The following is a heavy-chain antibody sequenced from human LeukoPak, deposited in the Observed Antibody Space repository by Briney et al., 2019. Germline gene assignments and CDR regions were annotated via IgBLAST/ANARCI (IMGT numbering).Heavy chain of an antibody. CDR3: ASARRRLTTYFDY. V-gene: IGHV4-61*02. D-gene: IGHD4-11*01. J-gene: IGHJ4*02. CDR2: IYTSGST. Sequence: SETLSLTCTVSGGSISSGSYYWSWIRQPAGKGLEWIGRIYTSGSTKYNPSLKSRVTISVDTSKNQFSLKLSSVTAADTAVYYCASARRRLTTYFDYWGQGTLVTVSS. CDR1: GGSISSGSYY.